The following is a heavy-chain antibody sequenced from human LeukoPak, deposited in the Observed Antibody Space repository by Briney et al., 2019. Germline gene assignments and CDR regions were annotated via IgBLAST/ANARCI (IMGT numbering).Heavy chain of an antibody. CDR2: IHYSGNT. J-gene: IGHJ6*02. CDR1: GGSVSSGVYY. V-gene: IGHV4-61*08. CDR3: ARGFGSSWYYYGMDV. Sequence: SETLSLTCTVSGGSVSSGVYYWSWIRQHPGKGLEWIGYIHYSGNTYYNPSLKSRVTISVDTSKNQFSLKLSSVTAADTAVYYCARGFGSSWYYYGMDVWGQGTTVTVSS. D-gene: IGHD6-13*01.